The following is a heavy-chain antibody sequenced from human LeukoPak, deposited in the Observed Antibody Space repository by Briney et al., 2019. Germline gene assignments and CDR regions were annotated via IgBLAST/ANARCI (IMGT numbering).Heavy chain of an antibody. D-gene: IGHD1-26*01. CDR3: ARGPSSGSYLDY. V-gene: IGHV1-69*05. CDR1: GGTFSSYA. J-gene: IGHJ4*02. CDR2: IIPIFGTA. Sequence: SVKVSCKASGGTFSSYAISWVRQAPGQGLEWMGGIIPIFGTANYAQKFQGRVTITTDESTSTAYMGLSSLRSEDTAVYYCARGPSSGSYLDYWGQGTLVTVSS.